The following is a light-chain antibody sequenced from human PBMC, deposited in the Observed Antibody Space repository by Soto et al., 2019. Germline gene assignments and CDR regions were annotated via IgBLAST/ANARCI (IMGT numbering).Light chain of an antibody. Sequence: DIQMTQSPSSLSASVGDRVTITCRASQSISSYLNWYQQKPGKAPKLLIYAASSLQSGVPSRFSGSGSGTDFTLTISSLQPEDFATYYCQQSYSTPFTCGQGTRR. CDR3: QQSYSTPFT. CDR2: AAS. J-gene: IGKJ5*01. CDR1: QSISSY. V-gene: IGKV1-39*01.